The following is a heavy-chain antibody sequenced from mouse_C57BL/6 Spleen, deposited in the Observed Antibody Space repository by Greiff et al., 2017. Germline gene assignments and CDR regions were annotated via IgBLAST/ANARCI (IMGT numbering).Heavy chain of an antibody. CDR3: TEGLRREFAY. Sequence: VQLKQPGAELVKPGASVKVSCKASGYTFTSYWMHWVKQRPEQGLEWIGWIDPENGDTEYASKFQGKATITADTSSNTAYLQLSSLTSEDTAVYYCTEGLRREFAYWGQGTLVTVSA. CDR1: GYTFTSYW. V-gene: IGHV14-4*01. J-gene: IGHJ3*01. D-gene: IGHD2-4*01. CDR2: IDPENGDT.